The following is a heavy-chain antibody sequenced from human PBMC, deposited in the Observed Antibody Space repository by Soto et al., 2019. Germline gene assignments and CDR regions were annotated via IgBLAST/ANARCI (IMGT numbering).Heavy chain of an antibody. D-gene: IGHD3-10*01. Sequence: EVQLVESGGGLVQPGGSLRLSCAASGFTFSSYWMHWVRQAPGKGLVWVSRINSDGSSTSYADSVKGRFTISRDNPQNTLYLQMNRLRAEDTAVYYCARAACPSYDSLWFDWGQGTLVTVSS. CDR2: INSDGSST. V-gene: IGHV3-74*01. J-gene: IGHJ4*02. CDR1: GFTFSSYW. CDR3: ARAACPSYDSLWFD.